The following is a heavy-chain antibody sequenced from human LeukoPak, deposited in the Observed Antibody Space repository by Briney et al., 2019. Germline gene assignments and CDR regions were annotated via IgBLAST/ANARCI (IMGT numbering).Heavy chain of an antibody. CDR3: ARGRLRLGSFSLNYLYGMDV. CDR1: GFTFDVYA. V-gene: IGHV3-20*01. D-gene: IGHD1-26*01. CDR2: INGKGRST. Sequence: PGGSLRLSCTASGFTFDVYAMNWVRQAPGRGLEWVAGINGKGRSTAYVDSVKGRFTISRDNTKNSLSLQMSSLRAGDTALYHCARGRLRLGSFSLNYLYGMDVWGQGTTVTVSS. J-gene: IGHJ6*02.